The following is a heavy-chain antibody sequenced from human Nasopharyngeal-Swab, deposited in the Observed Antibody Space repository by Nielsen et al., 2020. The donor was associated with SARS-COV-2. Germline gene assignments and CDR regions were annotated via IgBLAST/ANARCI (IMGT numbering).Heavy chain of an antibody. CDR2: VRQDAREQ. CDR1: GFPFRNHY. J-gene: IGHJ3*02. Sequence: GGSLRLSCAASGFPFRNHYITWVRQPPGKGLEWVANVRQDAREQFYADSVKGRFTISRDNAKNTVSLQMNSLRREDTAVYYCARESVVTGMDDATDIWGQGTMVTVSS. CDR3: ARESVVTGMDDATDI. V-gene: IGHV3-7*04. D-gene: IGHD2-21*02.